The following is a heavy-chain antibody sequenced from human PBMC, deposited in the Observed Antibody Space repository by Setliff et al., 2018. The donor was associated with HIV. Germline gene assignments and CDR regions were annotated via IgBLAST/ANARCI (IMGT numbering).Heavy chain of an antibody. Sequence: ASVKVSCKASGYTFIDYYMHWVRQAPGQGLEWMGMINPSGGSTSYAQRFQGRVTMTRDTSTSTVYMELSSLRSEDTAVYYCARWYGFHSSSSVLGFWGQGTLVTVSS. D-gene: IGHD6-6*01. V-gene: IGHV1-46*01. CDR2: INPSGGST. J-gene: IGHJ4*02. CDR1: GYTFIDYY. CDR3: ARWYGFHSSSSVLGF.